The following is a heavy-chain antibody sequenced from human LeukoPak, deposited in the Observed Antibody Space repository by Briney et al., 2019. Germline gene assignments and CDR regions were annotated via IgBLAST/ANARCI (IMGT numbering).Heavy chain of an antibody. CDR2: IYYSGST. V-gene: IGHV4-59*12. Sequence: PSETLSLTCTVSGDSISDYYWSWIRQPPGKGLEWIGYIYYSGSTNYNPSLKSRVTISVDTSKNQFSLKLSSVTAADTAVYYCAAGDSSWYYFDYWGQGTLVTVSS. D-gene: IGHD6-13*01. CDR1: GDSISDYY. J-gene: IGHJ4*02. CDR3: AAGDSSWYYFDY.